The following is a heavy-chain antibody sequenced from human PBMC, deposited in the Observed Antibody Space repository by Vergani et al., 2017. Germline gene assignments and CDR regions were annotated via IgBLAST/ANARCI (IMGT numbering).Heavy chain of an antibody. V-gene: IGHV3-30*18. D-gene: IGHD3-10*01. J-gene: IGHJ1*01. CDR2: ISYDGSNK. Sequence: QVQLVESGGGVVQPGRSLRLSCAASGFTFSSYGMHWVRQAPGKGLEWVAVISYDGSNKYYADSVKGRFTISRDNSKNTLYLQMNSLRAEDTAVYYCAKGAILWFGELLLSDLQNWGQGTLVTVSS. CDR1: GFTFSSYG. CDR3: AKGAILWFGELLLSDLQN.